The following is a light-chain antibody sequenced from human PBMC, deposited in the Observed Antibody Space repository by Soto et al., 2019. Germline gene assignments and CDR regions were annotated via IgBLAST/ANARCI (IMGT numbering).Light chain of an antibody. CDR3: SSFAGSNNFRYV. CDR2: EIN. J-gene: IGLJ1*01. CDR1: SSDVGAYDY. Sequence: ALTQPPSASGSPGQSVTISCTGTSSDVGAYDYVSWYQQHPGKAPKLMIYEINKRPSGVPDRFSGSKSGNTASLTVSGLQAEDEADYYCSSFAGSNNFRYVFGTGTKVTVL. V-gene: IGLV2-8*01.